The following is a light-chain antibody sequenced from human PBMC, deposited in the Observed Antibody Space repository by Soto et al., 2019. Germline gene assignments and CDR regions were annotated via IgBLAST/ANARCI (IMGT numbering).Light chain of an antibody. CDR1: QAIASW. CDR2: TGS. Sequence: DIQMTQSPSPVSASVGDRVTITFRASQAIASWLAWYQQKPGEAPKLLIFTGSLLHSGVPPRFSGSGSGTDFTLTISSLQPEDFATYYCQQTLSFPPTFGQGTKV. V-gene: IGKV1-12*01. J-gene: IGKJ1*01. CDR3: QQTLSFPPT.